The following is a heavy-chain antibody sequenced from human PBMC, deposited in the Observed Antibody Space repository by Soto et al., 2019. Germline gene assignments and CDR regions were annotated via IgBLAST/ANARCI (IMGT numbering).Heavy chain of an antibody. CDR2: IWYDGSNK. J-gene: IGHJ4*02. CDR3: ARGAFGDYVGIGLDY. V-gene: IGHV3-33*01. D-gene: IGHD4-17*01. Sequence: QVQLVESGGGVVQPGRSLRLSCAASGFTFSSYGMHWVRQAPGKGLEWVAVIWYDGSNKYYADSVKGRFTISRDNSKNTLYLQMNSLRVEDTAVYYCARGAFGDYVGIGLDYWGQGTLVTVSS. CDR1: GFTFSSYG.